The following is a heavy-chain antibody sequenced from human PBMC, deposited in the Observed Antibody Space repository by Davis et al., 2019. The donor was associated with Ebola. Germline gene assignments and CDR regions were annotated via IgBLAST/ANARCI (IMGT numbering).Heavy chain of an antibody. J-gene: IGHJ4*02. CDR2: INAGNGNT. Sequence: ASVKVSCKASGYTFNSYAMHWVRQAPGQRLEWMGWINAGNGNTKYSQKFQGRVTITADKSTSTAYMELSSLRSEDTAVYYCARDDIVVVPAAIGDDYWGQGTLVTVSS. V-gene: IGHV1-3*01. D-gene: IGHD2-2*02. CDR3: ARDDIVVVPAAIGDDY. CDR1: GYTFNSYA.